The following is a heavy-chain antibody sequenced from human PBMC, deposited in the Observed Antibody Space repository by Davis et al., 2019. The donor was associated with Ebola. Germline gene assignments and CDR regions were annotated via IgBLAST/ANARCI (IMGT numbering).Heavy chain of an antibody. CDR1: GGSISSSSYY. V-gene: IGHV4-39*07. CDR2: IYYSGST. Sequence: GSLRLSCTVSGGSISSSSYYWGWIRQPPGKGLEWIGSIYYSGSTNYNPSLKSRVTISVDKSKNQFSLKLSSVTAADTAVYHCARGIAVAGTEFDYWGQGTLVTVSS. J-gene: IGHJ4*02. D-gene: IGHD6-19*01. CDR3: ARGIAVAGTEFDY.